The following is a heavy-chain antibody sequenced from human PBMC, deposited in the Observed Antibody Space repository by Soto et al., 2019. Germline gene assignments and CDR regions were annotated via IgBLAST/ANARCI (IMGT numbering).Heavy chain of an antibody. Sequence: ASVKVSCKASGYTFTDYSINWVRQAPGQGLEWMGWISPYNDNTNYAQKFQDRVTMTTDTSTRTAYLELRSLRSDDTAVYYCARADAVITINFDYWGQGTLVTVSS. CDR3: ARADAVITINFDY. CDR1: GYTFTDYS. V-gene: IGHV1-18*01. D-gene: IGHD3-9*01. J-gene: IGHJ4*02. CDR2: ISPYNDNT.